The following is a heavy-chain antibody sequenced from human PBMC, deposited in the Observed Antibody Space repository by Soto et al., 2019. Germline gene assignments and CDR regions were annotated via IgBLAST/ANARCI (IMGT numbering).Heavy chain of an antibody. V-gene: IGHV4-39*01. J-gene: IGHJ3*02. CDR3: ARPPSPIHAFDI. CDR2: IYYSGST. Sequence: QLQLQESGPGLVKPSETLSLTCTVSGGSISSSSYYWGWIRQPPGKGLEWIGSIYYSGSTYYNPSLKSPVTISVDTSKNQFSLKLSSVTAADTAVYYCARPPSPIHAFDIWGQGTMVTVSS. CDR1: GGSISSSSYY.